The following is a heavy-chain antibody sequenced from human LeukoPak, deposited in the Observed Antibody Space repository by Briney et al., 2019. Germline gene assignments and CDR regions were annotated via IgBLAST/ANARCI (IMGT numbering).Heavy chain of an antibody. J-gene: IGHJ4*02. CDR3: ARHLRAHSSSLFFDY. CDR2: ISGSGGST. V-gene: IGHV3-23*01. CDR1: GFTFSSYA. D-gene: IGHD6-13*01. Sequence: GGSLRLSCAASGFTFSSYAMSWVRQAPGKGLEWVSAISGSGGSTYYADSVKGRFTISRDNSKNTLYLQMNSLRAEDTAVYYCARHLRAHSSSLFFDYWGQGTLVTVSS.